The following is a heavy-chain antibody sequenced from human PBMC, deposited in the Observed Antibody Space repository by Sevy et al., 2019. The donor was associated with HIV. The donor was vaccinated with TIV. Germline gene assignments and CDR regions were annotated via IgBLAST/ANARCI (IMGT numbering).Heavy chain of an antibody. D-gene: IGHD3-22*01. CDR1: GFTFGDYA. Sequence: GGSLRLSCTGSGFTFGDYAMSWFRQAPGMGLEWVGFIRSKDYGGATEYAASVKGRFTISRDDSKSIADLQMNSLKTEDTAVYYCTRGYVYESSGYSDYWGQGTLVTVSS. CDR3: TRGYVYESSGYSDY. CDR2: IRSKDYGGAT. V-gene: IGHV3-49*03. J-gene: IGHJ4*02.